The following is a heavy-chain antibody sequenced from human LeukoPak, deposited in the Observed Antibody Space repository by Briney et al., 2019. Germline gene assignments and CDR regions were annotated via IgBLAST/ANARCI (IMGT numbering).Heavy chain of an antibody. CDR2: INYSGST. D-gene: IGHD3-10*01. CDR3: ARPRLLYGSGPILV. CDR1: GGSISRSTYY. V-gene: IGHV4-39*07. J-gene: IGHJ4*02. Sequence: SETLSLTCSVSGGSISRSTYYWGWIRQPPGKGLEWIGSINYSGSTYYNPSLKSRVTISLDTPKNQFSLKLSSVTAADTAVYYCARPRLLYGSGPILVWGQGTLVTVSS.